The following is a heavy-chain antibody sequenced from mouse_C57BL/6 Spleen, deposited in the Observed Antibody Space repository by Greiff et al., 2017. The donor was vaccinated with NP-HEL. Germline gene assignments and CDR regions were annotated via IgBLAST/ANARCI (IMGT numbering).Heavy chain of an antibody. Sequence: VQVVESGPGLVAPSQSLSITRTVSGFSLTSYGVDWVRQSPGKGLEWLGVIWGVGSTNSNSALKSRLSISKDNSKSQVFLKMNSLQTDDTAMYYCATSYYYGSGGAMDYWGQGTSVTVSS. J-gene: IGHJ4*01. CDR2: IWGVGST. V-gene: IGHV2-6*01. CDR3: ATSYYYGSGGAMDY. CDR1: GFSLTSYG. D-gene: IGHD1-1*01.